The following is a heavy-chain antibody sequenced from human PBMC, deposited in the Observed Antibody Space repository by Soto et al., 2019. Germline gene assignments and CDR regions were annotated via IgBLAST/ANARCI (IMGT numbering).Heavy chain of an antibody. Sequence: PSETLSLTCAVSGGSISSGGYSWSWIRQPPGKGLEWIGYIYHSGSTYYNPSLKSRVTISVDRSKNQFSLKLSSVTAADTAVYYCARGSPVTKDYWGRGTLVTVSS. D-gene: IGHD4-17*01. J-gene: IGHJ4*02. CDR3: ARGSPVTKDY. V-gene: IGHV4-30-2*01. CDR1: GGSISSGGYS. CDR2: IYHSGST.